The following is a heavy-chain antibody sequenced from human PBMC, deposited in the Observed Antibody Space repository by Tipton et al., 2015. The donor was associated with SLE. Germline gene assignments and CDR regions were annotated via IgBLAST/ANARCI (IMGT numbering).Heavy chain of an antibody. D-gene: IGHD3-3*02. CDR1: GGPFTGNY. CDR2: INYSGST. Sequence: LRLSCAVYGGPFTGNYWNWLRQPPGKGLEWIGEINYSGSTNYNPSLKSRVTISVDTSKSQFSLKLNSVTAADTALYYCARHADRIFGVPYWGQGTLVTVSS. CDR3: ARHADRIFGVPY. J-gene: IGHJ4*02. V-gene: IGHV4-34*01.